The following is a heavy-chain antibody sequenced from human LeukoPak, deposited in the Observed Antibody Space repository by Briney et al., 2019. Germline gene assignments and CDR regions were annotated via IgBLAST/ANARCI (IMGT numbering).Heavy chain of an antibody. J-gene: IGHJ4*02. CDR2: INHSGST. V-gene: IGHV4-34*01. CDR1: GGSFSGYY. CDR3: ALYCSGGSCYSD. Sequence: SETLSLTCAVYGGSFSGYYWSWIRQPPGKGLEWIGEINHSGSTNYNPSLKSRVTISVDTSKNQFSLKLSSVTAADTAVYYCALYCSGGSCYSDWGQGTLVTVSS. D-gene: IGHD2-15*01.